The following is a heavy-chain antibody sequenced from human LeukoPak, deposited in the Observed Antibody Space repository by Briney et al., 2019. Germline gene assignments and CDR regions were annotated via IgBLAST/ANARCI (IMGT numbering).Heavy chain of an antibody. D-gene: IGHD3-22*01. V-gene: IGHV3-48*04. CDR1: GFTFSSYS. J-gene: IGHJ4*02. CDR2: ISGSSSTI. Sequence: GGSLRLSCAASGFTFSSYSMNWVRQAPGKGLEWGSYISGSSSTIYYADSVKGRFTISRDNAKNSLYLQMNSLRAEDTAVYYCARWLPEYYFDYWGQGTLVTVSS. CDR3: ARWLPEYYFDY.